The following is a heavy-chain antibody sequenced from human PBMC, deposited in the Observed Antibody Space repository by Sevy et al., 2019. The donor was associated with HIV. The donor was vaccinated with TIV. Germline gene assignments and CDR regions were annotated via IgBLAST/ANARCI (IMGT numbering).Heavy chain of an antibody. CDR2: ISSRGGST. V-gene: IGHV3-23*01. D-gene: IGHD6-19*01. J-gene: IGHJ4*02. CDR1: GFTFSSYA. Sequence: GGSLILSCAASGFTFSSYAMSWVRQAPGKGLEWVSTISSRGGSTYYADSVKGRFTISRDNSKNTLSLLMNSLRAEDTALYYWSKAGVAVAGTFDLFYFDYWGQGTLVTVSS. CDR3: SKAGVAVAGTFDLFYFDY.